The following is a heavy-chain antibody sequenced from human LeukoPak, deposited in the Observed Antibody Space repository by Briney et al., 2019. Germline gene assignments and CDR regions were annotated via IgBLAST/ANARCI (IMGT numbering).Heavy chain of an antibody. J-gene: IGHJ4*02. D-gene: IGHD3-3*01. Sequence: GGSLRLSCAASGFTFSSYWMTWVRQAPGKGLEWVANIRGDGSERFYVGYLKGRFTISRDNAKNSLYLQMNSLRVDDTVVYYRVREGPPQGRPWSGWYPFDFWGQGILVTVSS. CDR2: IRGDGSER. CDR1: GFTFSSYW. CDR3: VREGPPQGRPWSGWYPFDF. V-gene: IGHV3-7*01.